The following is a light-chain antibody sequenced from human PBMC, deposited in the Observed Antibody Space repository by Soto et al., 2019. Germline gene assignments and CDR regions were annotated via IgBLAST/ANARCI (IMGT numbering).Light chain of an antibody. CDR1: SSDVGGYNY. CDR3: SSYAGSNTVV. V-gene: IGLV2-8*01. CDR2: EVS. J-gene: IGLJ2*01. Sequence: QSVLTQPPSASGSPGQSVTISCTGTSSDVGGYNYVPWYQQHPGKAPKVMIYEVSKRPSGVPDRFSGSKSGNTASLTVSGLQAEDEADYYCSSYAGSNTVVFGGGTKLTVL.